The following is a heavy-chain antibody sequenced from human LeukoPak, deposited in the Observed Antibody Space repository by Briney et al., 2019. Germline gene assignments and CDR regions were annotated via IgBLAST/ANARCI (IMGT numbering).Heavy chain of an antibody. J-gene: IGHJ5*02. V-gene: IGHV3-23*01. CDR2: ISGSGGST. CDR3: AKTLVTQRTYYYGSGSSNWFDP. Sequence: GGSLRLSCAASGFTFSSYAMSWVRQAPGKGLEWVSAISGSGGSTYYADSVKGRFTISRDNSKNTLYLQMNSLRAEDTAVYYCAKTLVTQRTYYYGSGSSNWFDPWGQGTLVTVSS. D-gene: IGHD3-10*01. CDR1: GFTFSSYA.